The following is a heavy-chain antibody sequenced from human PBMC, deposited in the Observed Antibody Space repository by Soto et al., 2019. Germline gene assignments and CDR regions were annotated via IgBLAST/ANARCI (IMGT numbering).Heavy chain of an antibody. Sequence: PSETLSLTCTVSGGSISSSSYYWGWIRQPPGKGLEWIGSIYYSGSTYYNPSLKSRVTISVDTSKNQFSLKLSSVTAADTAVYYCARHSSSGWAYYYYGMDVWGQGTTVTVSS. J-gene: IGHJ6*02. CDR2: IYYSGST. D-gene: IGHD6-19*01. V-gene: IGHV4-39*01. CDR3: ARHSSSGWAYYYYGMDV. CDR1: GGSISSSSYY.